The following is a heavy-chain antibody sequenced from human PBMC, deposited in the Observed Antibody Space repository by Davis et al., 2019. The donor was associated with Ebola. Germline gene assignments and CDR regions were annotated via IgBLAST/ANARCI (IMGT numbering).Heavy chain of an antibody. Sequence: PGGSLRLSCAASGFTFSDYYMSWIRQAPGKGLEWVADISSSGAIIYYADSVKGRFTISRDNVKNSLYLQMNSLRADDTAVYYCARTEPIAYCTAGVCPTIDYWGQGSLVTVSS. CDR3: ARTEPIAYCTAGVCPTIDY. CDR2: ISSSGAII. D-gene: IGHD2-8*02. V-gene: IGHV3-11*01. CDR1: GFTFSDYY. J-gene: IGHJ4*02.